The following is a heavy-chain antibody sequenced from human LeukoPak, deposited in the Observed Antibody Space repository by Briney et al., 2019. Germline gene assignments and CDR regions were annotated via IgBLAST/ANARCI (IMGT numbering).Heavy chain of an antibody. D-gene: IGHD2-21*01. CDR2: ISGSGGGT. J-gene: IGHJ4*02. V-gene: IGHV3-23*01. Sequence: GGSLRLSCAASGFTFSSLAMSWARQAPGKGLEWVSTISGSGGGTYYADSVKGRFTISRDNSKNTLYLQMDSLRAEDTAVYYCAKRLAHTGFDYWGQGTLVTVSS. CDR1: GFTFSSLA. CDR3: AKRLAHTGFDY.